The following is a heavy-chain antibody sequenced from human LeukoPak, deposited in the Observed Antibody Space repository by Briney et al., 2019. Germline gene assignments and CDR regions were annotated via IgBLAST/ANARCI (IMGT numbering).Heavy chain of an antibody. V-gene: IGHV4-39*07. CDR3: AREGAYCGGDCSGFDY. Sequence: SETLSLTCTVSGGSISSRSYYWGWIRQPPGKGLEWIGSIHYSGSTYYNPSLKSRVTISVDTSKNQFSLKLSSVTAADTAVYYCAREGAYCGGDCSGFDYWGQGTLVTVSS. CDR1: GGSISSRSYY. J-gene: IGHJ4*02. CDR2: IHYSGST. D-gene: IGHD2-21*02.